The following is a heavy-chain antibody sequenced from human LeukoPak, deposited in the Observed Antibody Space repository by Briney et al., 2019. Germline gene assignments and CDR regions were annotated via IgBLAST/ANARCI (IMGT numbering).Heavy chain of an antibody. CDR3: ARHYDTSGFWYYFDF. Sequence: SETLSLTCTVSGGSISSYYWSWIRQPPGKGPEWIGYIYYSGSTNSNPSLKSRVTISVDTSKNQFSLRLSSVTAADTAVYYCARHYDTSGFWYYFDFWGQGTLVTVSS. J-gene: IGHJ4*02. V-gene: IGHV4-59*08. CDR1: GGSISSYY. D-gene: IGHD3-22*01. CDR2: IYYSGST.